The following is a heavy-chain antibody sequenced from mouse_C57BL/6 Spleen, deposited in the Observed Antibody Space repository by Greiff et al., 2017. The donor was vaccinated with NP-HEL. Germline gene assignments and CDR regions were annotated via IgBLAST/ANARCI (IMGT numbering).Heavy chain of an antibody. D-gene: IGHD2-10*01. J-gene: IGHJ2*01. CDR3: ARSYYGNFYFDY. CDR1: GYTFTDYN. Sequence: VQLQQSGPELVKPGASVKIPCKASGYTFTDYNMDWVKQSHGKSLEWIGDINPNNGGTIYNQKFKGKATLTVDKSSSTAYMELRSLTSEDTAVYYCARSYYGNFYFDYWGQGTTLTVSS. CDR2: INPNNGGT. V-gene: IGHV1-18*01.